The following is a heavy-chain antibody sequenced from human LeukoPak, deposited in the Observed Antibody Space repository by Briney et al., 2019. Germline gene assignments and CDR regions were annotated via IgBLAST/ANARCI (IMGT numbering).Heavy chain of an antibody. D-gene: IGHD3-9*01. V-gene: IGHV3-30*02. CDR1: GFTFRSYG. CDR2: IRYDGSNK. Sequence: PGGSLRLSYAASGFTFRSYGMHWVRQAPGKGLEWVAFIRYDGSNKYYADSVKGRFTISRDNSKNTLYLQMNSLRAEDTAVYYCAKDYNADVWVDILTGYSPWGQGTLVTVSS. CDR3: AKDYNADVWVDILTGYSP. J-gene: IGHJ5*02.